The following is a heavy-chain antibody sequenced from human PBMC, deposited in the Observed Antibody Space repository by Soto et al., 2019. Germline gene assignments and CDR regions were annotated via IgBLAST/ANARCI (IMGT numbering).Heavy chain of an antibody. CDR1: GGTFSSYA. V-gene: IGHV1-69*01. Sequence: QVQLVQSGAEVKKPGSSVKVSCKASGGTFSSYAISWVRQAPGQGLEWMGGIIPIFGTANYAQKSQGRVTITADESTSTAYMELSSLRSEDTAVYYCAREGIVVVPAATIYGYGGFDYWGQGTLVTVSS. CDR2: IIPIFGTA. J-gene: IGHJ4*02. D-gene: IGHD2-2*01. CDR3: AREGIVVVPAATIYGYGGFDY.